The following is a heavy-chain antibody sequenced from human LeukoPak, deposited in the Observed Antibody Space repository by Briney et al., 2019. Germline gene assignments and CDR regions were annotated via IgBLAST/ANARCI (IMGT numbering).Heavy chain of an antibody. J-gene: IGHJ4*02. CDR2: ISGSSGST. CDR3: AKGSRRDFWSGYSYYFDY. Sequence: GGSLRLSCAASGLTFRSYAMSWVRQAPGKGLEWVSAISGSSGSTYYADSVKGRFTISRDNSKNTLYLQMNILRAEDTAVYYCAKGSRRDFWSGYSYYFDYWGQGTLVTVSS. D-gene: IGHD3-3*01. V-gene: IGHV3-23*01. CDR1: GLTFRSYA.